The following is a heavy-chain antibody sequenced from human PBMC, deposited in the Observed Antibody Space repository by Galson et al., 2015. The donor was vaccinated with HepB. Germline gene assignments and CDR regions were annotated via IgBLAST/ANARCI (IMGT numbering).Heavy chain of an antibody. CDR3: ARGQVRWYFDL. CDR1: GYTFRNYG. CDR2: ISTDTGDT. Sequence: SVKVSCKASGYTFRNYGISWVRQAPGQGLEWMAWISTDTGDTDYAQKFQDRVSMTTDTLTTTAYMELRSLRSDDTAVYYCARGQVRWYFDLWGRGTLVTVSS. V-gene: IGHV1-18*04. J-gene: IGHJ2*01.